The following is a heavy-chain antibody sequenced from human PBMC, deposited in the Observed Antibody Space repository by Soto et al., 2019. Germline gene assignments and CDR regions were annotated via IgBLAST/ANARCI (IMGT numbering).Heavy chain of an antibody. Sequence: QVQLVQSGAEVKQPGASVKVSCQVSGYSFTDCALHWVRQAPGQRLEWMGWINTGNGNTKYSDNFRGRVIFTRDPSASTAHMELSSLRSDDTAVYYCARASCILRGVISWFDSWGQGILVSVSS. V-gene: IGHV1-3*04. D-gene: IGHD3-10*01. CDR2: INTGNGNT. J-gene: IGHJ5*01. CDR3: ARASCILRGVISWFDS. CDR1: GYSFTDCA.